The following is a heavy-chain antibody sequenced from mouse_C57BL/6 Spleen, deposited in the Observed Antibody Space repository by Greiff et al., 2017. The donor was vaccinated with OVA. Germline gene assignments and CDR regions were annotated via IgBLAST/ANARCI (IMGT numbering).Heavy chain of an antibody. Sequence: QVQLQQPGAELVMPGASVKLSCKASGYTFTSYWMHWVKQRPGQGLEWIGEIDPSDSYTNYNQKFKDKSTLTVDKSSSTAYMQLSSLTSEDSAVYYCARSPRPRDAIDYWGQGTSVTVSS. CDR3: ARSPRPRDAIDY. J-gene: IGHJ4*01. CDR1: GYTFTSYW. CDR2: IDPSDSYT. V-gene: IGHV1-69*01.